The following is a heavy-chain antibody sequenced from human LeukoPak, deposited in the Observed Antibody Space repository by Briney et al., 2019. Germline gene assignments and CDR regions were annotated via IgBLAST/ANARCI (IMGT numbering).Heavy chain of an antibody. V-gene: IGHV4-59*11. J-gene: IGHJ6*03. CDR1: GGSISSHY. D-gene: IGHD3-9*01. Sequence: SETLSLTCTVSGGSISSHYWSWIRQPPGKGLEWIGYIYYSGSTNYNPSLKSRVTISVDTSKNQFSLKLSSVTAADTAVYYCARGISYDILTGYLYYYYMDVWGKGTTVTVSS. CDR3: ARGISYDILTGYLYYYYMDV. CDR2: IYYSGST.